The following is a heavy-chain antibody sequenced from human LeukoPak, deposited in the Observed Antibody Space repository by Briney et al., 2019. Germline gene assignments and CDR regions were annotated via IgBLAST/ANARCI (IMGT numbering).Heavy chain of an antibody. D-gene: IGHD2-2*01. CDR3: ASTYCSSTSCCRGRFDP. Sequence: SETLSLTCTVSGYSISSGYYWGWIRQPPGKGLEWIGSIYHSGSTYYNPSLKSRVTISVDTSKNQFSLKLSSVTAADTAVYYCASTYCSSTSCCRGRFDPWGQGTLVTVSS. CDR2: IYHSGST. V-gene: IGHV4-38-2*02. J-gene: IGHJ5*02. CDR1: GYSISSGYY.